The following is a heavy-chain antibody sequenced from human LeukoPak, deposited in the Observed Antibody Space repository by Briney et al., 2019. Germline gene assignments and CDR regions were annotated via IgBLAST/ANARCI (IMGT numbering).Heavy chain of an antibody. CDR1: GFTFSSYN. J-gene: IGHJ4*02. V-gene: IGHV3-21*01. Sequence: GGSLRLSCAASGFTFSSYNTNWVRRAPGKGREWGSSISSSSSDIYYADSARGGFSVSRDNANNSLFLQMNTLWAQDTAVYYCARDPRPRGRELPSFFDYWGQGTLVTASS. D-gene: IGHD1-26*01. CDR2: ISSSSSDI. CDR3: ARDPRPRGRELPSFFDY.